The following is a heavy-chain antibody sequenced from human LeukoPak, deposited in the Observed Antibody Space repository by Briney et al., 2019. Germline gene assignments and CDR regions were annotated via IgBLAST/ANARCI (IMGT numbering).Heavy chain of an antibody. Sequence: SETLSLTCAVYGGSFSGYYWSWIRQPPGKGLEWIGEINHSGSTNYNPSLKSRVTISVDTSKNQFSLKLSSVTAADTAVYYCARGPLYCSGGSCYTSFYYYGMNVWGQGTTVTVSS. CDR3: ARGPLYCSGGSCYTSFYYYGMNV. CDR2: INHSGST. CDR1: GGSFSGYY. V-gene: IGHV4-34*01. J-gene: IGHJ6*02. D-gene: IGHD2-15*01.